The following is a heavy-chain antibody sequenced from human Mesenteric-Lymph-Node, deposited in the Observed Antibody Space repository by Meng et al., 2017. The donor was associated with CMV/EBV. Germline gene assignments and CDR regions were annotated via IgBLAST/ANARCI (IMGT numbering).Heavy chain of an antibody. V-gene: IGHV4-39*01. CDR3: ARLYGSSFDY. Sequence: TLSGGSCSSISQQRDRSRQTPGKGLEWIGTIYHSASTHYIPTLESRVTRSLDTSKNEFSSKMSAVCAADTVVYYCARLYGSSFDYWGQGTLVTVSS. CDR2: IYHSAST. CDR1: GGSCSSISQQ. J-gene: IGHJ4*02. D-gene: IGHD2-2*01.